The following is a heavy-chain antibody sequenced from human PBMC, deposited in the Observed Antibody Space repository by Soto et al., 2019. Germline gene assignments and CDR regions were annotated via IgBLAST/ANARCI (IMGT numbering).Heavy chain of an antibody. J-gene: IGHJ6*02. V-gene: IGHV3-11*01. Sequence: PVGSLRLSCAASGFTFSDYYMSWIRQAPGKGLEWVSYISSSGSTIYYADSVKGRFTISRDNAENSLYLQMNSLRAEDTAVYYCARMPPTLYLDVWGQGTTVTVSS. CDR1: GFTFSDYY. D-gene: IGHD2-8*01. CDR3: ARMPPTLYLDV. CDR2: ISSSGSTI.